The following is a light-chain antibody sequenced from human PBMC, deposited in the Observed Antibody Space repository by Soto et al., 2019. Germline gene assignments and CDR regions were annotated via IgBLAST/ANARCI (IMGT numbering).Light chain of an antibody. V-gene: IGLV2-8*01. J-gene: IGLJ2*01. CDR2: EVS. Sequence: QSALTQPPSASGSPGQSVTISCTGTSSDDGGYNYVSWYQQHPGKAPKLMIYEVSKRPSGVPDRFSCSKSGNTASLTVSGLQAEDEADYYCSSYAGSNNYVVFGGGTKLTVL. CDR3: SSYAGSNNYVV. CDR1: SSDDGGYNY.